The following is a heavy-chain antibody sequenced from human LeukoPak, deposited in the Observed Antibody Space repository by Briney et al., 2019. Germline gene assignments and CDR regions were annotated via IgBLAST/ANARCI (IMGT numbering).Heavy chain of an antibody. J-gene: IGHJ6*02. CDR2: IYYSGST. V-gene: IGHV4-39*07. D-gene: IGHD4-17*01. CDR1: GGSISSSSYY. Sequence: ASETLSLTCTVSGGSISSSSYYWGWIRQPPGKGLEWIGSIYYSGSTYCNPSLKSRVTISVDTSKNQFSLKLSSVTAADTAVYYCARDEGSGYGDYRGRYGMDVWGQGTTVTVSS. CDR3: ARDEGSGYGDYRGRYGMDV.